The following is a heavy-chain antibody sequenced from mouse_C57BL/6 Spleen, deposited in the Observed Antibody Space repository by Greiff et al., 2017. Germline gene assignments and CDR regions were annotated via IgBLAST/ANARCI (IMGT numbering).Heavy chain of an antibody. J-gene: IGHJ4*01. CDR3: VRGDYGSSYNAMDY. V-gene: IGHV10-3*01. D-gene: IGHD1-1*01. CDR2: IRSKSSNYAT. Sequence: EVQLVESGGGLVQPRGSLKLSCAASGFTFNTYAMHWVRQAPGKGLEWVARIRSKSSNYATYYADSVKDRFTISRDDSQSMLYLQMNNLKTEDTAMYYCVRGDYGSSYNAMDYWGQGTSVTVSS. CDR1: GFTFNTYA.